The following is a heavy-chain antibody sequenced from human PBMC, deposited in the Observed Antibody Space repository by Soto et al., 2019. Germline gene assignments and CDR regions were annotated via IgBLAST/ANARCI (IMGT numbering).Heavy chain of an antibody. CDR3: TTRITSDIVVVVAATRIDY. Sequence: GGSLRLSCAASGFTFSNAWMNWVRQAPGKGLEWVGRIKSKTDGGTTDYAAPVKGRFTISRDDSKNTLYLQMNSLKTEDTAVYYCTTRITSDIVVVVAATRIDYWGQGTLVTVSS. J-gene: IGHJ4*02. CDR2: IKSKTDGGTT. CDR1: GFTFSNAW. V-gene: IGHV3-15*07. D-gene: IGHD2-15*01.